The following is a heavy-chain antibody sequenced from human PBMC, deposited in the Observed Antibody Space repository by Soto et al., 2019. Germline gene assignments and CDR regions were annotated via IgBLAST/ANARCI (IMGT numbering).Heavy chain of an antibody. D-gene: IGHD2-8*01. Sequence: QVLLQESGPGLVKPSETLSLTCTVSGGSISSLYWAWIRQPAGKGLEWIGRIFPSGDSNYNPSLTSRVSMSLDTPKIQFSLTVTSVTAADTAVYYCARASRCKLKYECFAWLDFWGQGILVTVSS. CDR2: IFPSGDS. CDR1: GGSISSLY. CDR3: ARASRCKLKYECFAWLDF. V-gene: IGHV4-4*07. J-gene: IGHJ4*02.